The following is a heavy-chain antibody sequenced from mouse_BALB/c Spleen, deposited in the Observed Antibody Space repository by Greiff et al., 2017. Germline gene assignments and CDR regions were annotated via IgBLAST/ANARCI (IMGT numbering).Heavy chain of an antibody. CDR2: ISSGSSTI. Sequence: EVQLVESGGGLVQPGGSRKLSCAASGFTFSSFGMHWVRQAPEQGLEWVAYISSGSSTIYYADTVKGRFTISRDNPKNTLFLQLTSLRSEDTAMYYCARRLLYYWGQGTTLTVSS. CDR1: GFTFSSFG. V-gene: IGHV5-17*02. CDR3: ARRLLYY. J-gene: IGHJ2*01. D-gene: IGHD2-3*01.